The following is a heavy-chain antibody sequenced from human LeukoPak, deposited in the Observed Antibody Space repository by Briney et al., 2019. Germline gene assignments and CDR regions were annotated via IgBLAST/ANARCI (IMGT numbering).Heavy chain of an antibody. CDR1: GFTLSSYW. J-gene: IGHJ4*02. Sequence: GGSLRLSCAASGFTLSSYWMHWVRQAPGKGLVWVSRINGDGISTGYADSVKGRFTVSRDNAKKTLYLQMNSLRAEDTAVYYCARDVGNFDYWGQGTLVTVSS. CDR2: INGDGIST. V-gene: IGHV3-74*01. CDR3: ARDVGNFDY.